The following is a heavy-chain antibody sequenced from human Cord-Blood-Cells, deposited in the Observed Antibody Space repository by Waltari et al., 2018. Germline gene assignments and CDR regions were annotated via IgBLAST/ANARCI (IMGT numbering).Heavy chain of an antibody. Sequence: EVQLVESGGGLVKPGGSLRLSCAASGFTFSSYSMNWVRQAPGKGLGWGASISSSSSYIYYADSVKGRFTISRDNAKNSLYLQMNSLRAEDTAVYYCARGVVGDYFDYWGQGTLVTVSS. V-gene: IGHV3-21*01. J-gene: IGHJ4*02. D-gene: IGHD3-10*01. CDR3: ARGVVGDYFDY. CDR2: ISSSSSYI. CDR1: GFTFSSYS.